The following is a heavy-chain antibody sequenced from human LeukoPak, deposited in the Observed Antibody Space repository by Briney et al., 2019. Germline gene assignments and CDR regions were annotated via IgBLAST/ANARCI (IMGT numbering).Heavy chain of an antibody. CDR3: ATAAAATGGAFDI. J-gene: IGHJ3*02. CDR2: IYDSGST. Sequence: SETLSLTCAVSGGSISSGGYSWSWIRQPPGKGLEWIGYIYDSGSTYYNPSLKSRVTISLDRSKNQFSLKLSSVTAADTAVYYCATAAAATGGAFDIWGQGTVVTVSS. D-gene: IGHD2-15*01. CDR1: GGSISSGGYS. V-gene: IGHV4-30-2*01.